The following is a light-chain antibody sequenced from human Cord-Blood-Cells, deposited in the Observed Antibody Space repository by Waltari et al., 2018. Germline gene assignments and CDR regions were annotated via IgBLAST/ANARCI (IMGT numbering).Light chain of an antibody. CDR3: QQSYSTPWT. V-gene: IGKV1-39*01. J-gene: IGKJ2*02. CDR2: AAS. Sequence: TQSPSSLSASVGDRVTITCRASQSISSYLNWYQQKPGKAPKLLIYAASSLQSGVPSRLSGSGSGTDFTLTISSLQPEDFATYYCQQSYSTPWTFGQGTKLEIK. CDR1: QSISSY.